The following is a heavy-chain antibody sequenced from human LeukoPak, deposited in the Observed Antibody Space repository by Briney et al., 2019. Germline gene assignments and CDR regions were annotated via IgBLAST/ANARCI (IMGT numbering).Heavy chain of an antibody. D-gene: IGHD5-18*01. CDR3: ARGQRGYSYGPAAFDI. CDR2: INHSGST. V-gene: IGHV4-34*01. Sequence: SETLSLTCAVYGWSFSGYYWSWIRQPPGKGLEWIGEINHSGSTNYNPSLKSRVTISVDTSKNQFYLKLSSVTAADTAVYYCARGQRGYSYGPAAFDIWGQGTMVTVSS. CDR1: GWSFSGYY. J-gene: IGHJ3*02.